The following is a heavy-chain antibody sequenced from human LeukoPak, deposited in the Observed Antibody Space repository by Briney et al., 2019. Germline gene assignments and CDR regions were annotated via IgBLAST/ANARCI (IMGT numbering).Heavy chain of an antibody. J-gene: IGHJ4*02. CDR3: ARAGDGYNYPDYFDY. V-gene: IGHV3-21*04. CDR1: GFTFSSYS. Sequence: GGSLRLSCAASGFTFSSYSMNWVRQAPGKGLEWVSSISSSSSYIYYADSVKGRFTISRDNAKNSLYLQMNSLRAEDTAVYYCARAGDGYNYPDYFDYWGQGTLVTVSS. D-gene: IGHD5-24*01. CDR2: ISSSSSYI.